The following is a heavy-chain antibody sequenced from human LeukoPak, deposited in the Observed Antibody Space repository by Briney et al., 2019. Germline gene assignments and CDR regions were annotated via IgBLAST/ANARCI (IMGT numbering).Heavy chain of an antibody. V-gene: IGHV3-23*01. CDR1: GFTFSSYG. D-gene: IGHD5-18*01. Sequence: GGTLRLSCAASGFTFSSYGMSWVRQAPGKGLEWVSAISGSGGSTYYADSVKGRFTISRDNSKNTLYLQMNSLRAEDTAVYYCARGSYGNFDYWGQGTLVTVSS. CDR3: ARGSYGNFDY. CDR2: ISGSGGST. J-gene: IGHJ4*02.